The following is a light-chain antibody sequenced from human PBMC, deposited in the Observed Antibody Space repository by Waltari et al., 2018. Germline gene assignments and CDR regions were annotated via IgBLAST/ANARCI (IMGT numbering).Light chain of an antibody. CDR1: QSSSSIP. J-gene: IGKJ4*01. V-gene: IGKV3-20*01. CDR3: QQDGGSPPLT. CDR2: GAS. Sequence: EIVLTQSPDTLSLSPGERATLSCRASQSSSSIPLAWYQQKPGQAPRLLIYGASSRATGIPDRFSGSGSGTDFTLTISRLEPEDFAVYYCQQDGGSPPLTFGGGTKVEIK.